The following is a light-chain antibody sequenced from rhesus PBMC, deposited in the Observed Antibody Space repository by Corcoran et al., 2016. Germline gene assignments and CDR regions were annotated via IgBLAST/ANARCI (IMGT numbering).Light chain of an antibody. CDR3: QHYYSTPFT. CDR1: QGITND. J-gene: IGKJ3*01. Sequence: DIQMTQSPSSLSASVGDRGTITCRASQGITNDLAWYQQKPGETPKLLIYEASNLQSGIPSRFSGSGAWTDFTLTLSSLQPDYFATYSCQHYYSTPFTFSPGTKLDIK. CDR2: EAS. V-gene: IGKV1-25*01.